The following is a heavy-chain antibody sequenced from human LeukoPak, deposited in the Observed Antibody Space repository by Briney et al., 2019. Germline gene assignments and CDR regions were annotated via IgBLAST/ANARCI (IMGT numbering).Heavy chain of an antibody. J-gene: IGHJ4*02. CDR2: ISGSGGST. D-gene: IGHD2-2*01. CDR3: AKFPRSHCSSASCYAPFDY. CDR1: GFTFSSYA. Sequence: GGSLRLSCAASGFTFSSYAMSWVRQAPGKGLEWVSAISGSGGSTYYADSVKGRFTISRDNSKNTLFLQMNSLTAEDTAAYYCAKFPRSHCSSASCYAPFDYWGQGTLVTVSS. V-gene: IGHV3-23*01.